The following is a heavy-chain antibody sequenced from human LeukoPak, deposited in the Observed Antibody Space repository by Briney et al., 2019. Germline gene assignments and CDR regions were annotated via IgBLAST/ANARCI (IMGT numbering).Heavy chain of an antibody. CDR3: ARASTPSYSSSNVTI. D-gene: IGHD6-13*01. J-gene: IGHJ3*02. V-gene: IGHV1-2*04. CDR1: GYTFTGYY. Sequence: ASVKVPCTASGYTFTGYYMHWVRQAPGQGLEWMGWINPNSGGTNYAQKFQGWVTMTRETSISTAYMELSRLRPDDTAVYYCARASTPSYSSSNVTIWGQGTMVTVSS. CDR2: INPNSGGT.